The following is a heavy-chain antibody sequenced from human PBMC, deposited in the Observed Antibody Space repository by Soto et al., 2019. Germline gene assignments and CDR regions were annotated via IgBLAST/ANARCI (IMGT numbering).Heavy chain of an antibody. D-gene: IGHD3-22*01. J-gene: IGHJ4*02. CDR2: IIPILGIA. CDR1: GGTFSSYT. V-gene: IGHV1-69*04. Sequence: SVKVSCKASGGTFSSYTISWVRQAPGQGLEWMGRIIPILGIANYAQKFQGRVTITADKSTSTAYMELSSLRSEDTAVYYCARDPKFTMTPGYFDYWGQGTLVTVSS. CDR3: ARDPKFTMTPGYFDY.